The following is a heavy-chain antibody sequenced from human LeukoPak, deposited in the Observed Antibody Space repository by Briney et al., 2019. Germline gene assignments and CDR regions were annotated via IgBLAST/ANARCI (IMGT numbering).Heavy chain of an antibody. CDR3: ARHIAAAALNMDV. CDR1: GGSISSSNW. CDR2: IYHSGST. Sequence: SETLSLTCAVSGGSISSSNWWSWVRQPPGKGLEWIGEIYHSGSTNYNPSLKSRVTISVDKSKNQFSLKLSSVTAADTAVYYCARHIAAAALNMDVWGKGTTVTISS. J-gene: IGHJ6*03. V-gene: IGHV4-4*02. D-gene: IGHD6-13*01.